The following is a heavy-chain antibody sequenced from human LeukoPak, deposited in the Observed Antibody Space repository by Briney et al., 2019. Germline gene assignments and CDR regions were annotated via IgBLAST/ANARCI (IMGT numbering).Heavy chain of an antibody. CDR1: GGSISSGGYY. CDR3: ARVACSGGSCYGGFDY. CDR2: IYYSGST. D-gene: IGHD2-15*01. V-gene: IGHV4-31*03. J-gene: IGHJ4*02. Sequence: KTSETLSLTCTVSGGSISSGGYYWSWIRQHPGKGLEWIGYIYYSGSTHYNPSLKSRVTISVDTSKNLFSLKLSSVTAADTAVYYCARVACSGGSCYGGFDYWGQGTLVTVSS.